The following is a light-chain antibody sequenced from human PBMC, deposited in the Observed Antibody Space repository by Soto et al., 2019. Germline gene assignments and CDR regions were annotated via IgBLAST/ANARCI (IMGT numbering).Light chain of an antibody. Sequence: QSALTQPASVSGSPGQSITISCTGTSSDVRSYNLVSWYQQHPGKAPKLMIYEVSKRPSGVSNRFSGSKSGNTASLTISGLQSEDEADYYCCSYAGSSTHYVFGTGTKVTVL. CDR2: EVS. J-gene: IGLJ1*01. CDR1: SSDVRSYNL. CDR3: CSYAGSSTHYV. V-gene: IGLV2-23*02.